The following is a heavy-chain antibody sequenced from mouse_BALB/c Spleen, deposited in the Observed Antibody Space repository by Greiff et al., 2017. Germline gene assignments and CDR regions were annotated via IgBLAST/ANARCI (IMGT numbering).Heavy chain of an antibody. V-gene: IGHV3-2*02. Sequence: EVKLVESGPGLVKPSQSLSLTCTVTGYSITSDYAWNWIRQFPGNKLEWMGYISYSGSTSYNPSLKSRISITRDTSKNQFFLQLNSVTTEDTATYYCARIPYYGYDGYFDYWGKGTTLTVSS. CDR2: ISYSGST. CDR3: ARIPYYGYDGYFDY. D-gene: IGHD2-9*01. CDR1: GYSITSDYA. J-gene: IGHJ2*01.